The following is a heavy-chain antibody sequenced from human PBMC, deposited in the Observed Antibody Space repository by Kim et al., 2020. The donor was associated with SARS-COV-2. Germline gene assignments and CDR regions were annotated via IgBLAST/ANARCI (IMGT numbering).Heavy chain of an antibody. CDR3: ASQSSSWDY. CDR1: GFTFSSYE. Sequence: GGSLRLSCAASGFTFSSYEMNWVRQAPGKGLEWVSYISSSGSTIYYADSVKGRFTISRDNAKNSLYLQMNSLRAEDTAGYYCASQSSSWDYWGQGTLVTVSS. V-gene: IGHV3-48*03. J-gene: IGHJ4*02. CDR2: ISSSGSTI. D-gene: IGHD6-13*01.